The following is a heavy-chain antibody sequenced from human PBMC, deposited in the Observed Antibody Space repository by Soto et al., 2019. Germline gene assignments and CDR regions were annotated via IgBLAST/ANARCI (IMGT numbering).Heavy chain of an antibody. V-gene: IGHV1-18*01. CDR3: ARYDKEGYYYYYGMDV. CDR2: ISAYNGNP. J-gene: IGHJ6*02. D-gene: IGHD3-22*01. CDR1: GYTFTSYG. Sequence: QVQLVQSGAEVKKPGASVKVSCKASGYTFTSYGISWVRQAPGQGLEWMGWISAYNGNPNYAQKLQGRVTMTTDTSTSTAYMELRSLRADDTAVYYCARYDKEGYYYYYGMDVWGQGTTVTVSS.